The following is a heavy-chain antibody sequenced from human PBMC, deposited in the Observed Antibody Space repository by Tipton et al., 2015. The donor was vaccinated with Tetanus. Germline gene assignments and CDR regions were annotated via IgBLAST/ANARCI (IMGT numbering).Heavy chain of an antibody. CDR2: IYPGDSDT. CDR3: ARRLGPYTGDHFWHFDL. J-gene: IGHJ2*01. Sequence: VQLVQSGAELKKPGESLKISCQGSGYNFNLYWIAWVRQMPGKGLEYMGIIYPGDSDTRYSPSFQGQVTISADKSTSTAYLQWSRLKASDTAMYYCARRLGPYTGDHFWHFDLWGRGTLVTVSS. D-gene: IGHD7-27*01. CDR1: GYNFNLYW. V-gene: IGHV5-51*01.